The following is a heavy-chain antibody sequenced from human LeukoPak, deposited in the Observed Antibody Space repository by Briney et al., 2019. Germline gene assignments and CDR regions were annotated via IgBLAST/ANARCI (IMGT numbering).Heavy chain of an antibody. CDR3: ARDAGGYYACYFDY. CDR1: GFTFSSYW. CDR2: IKQDGSEK. Sequence: GGSLRLSCAASGFTFSSYWMSWVRQAPGKGLEWVANIKQDGSEKYYVDSVKGRFTISRDNAKNSLYLQMNSLRAEDTAVYYCARDAGGYYACYFDYWGQGTLVTVSS. V-gene: IGHV3-7*01. D-gene: IGHD3-22*01. J-gene: IGHJ4*02.